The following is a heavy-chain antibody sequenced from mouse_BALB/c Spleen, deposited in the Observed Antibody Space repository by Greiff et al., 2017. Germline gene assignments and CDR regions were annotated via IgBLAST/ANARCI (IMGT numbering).Heavy chain of an antibody. CDR2: ISNGGGST. V-gene: IGHV5-12-2*01. Sequence: EVMLVESGGGLVQPGGSLKLSCAASGFTFSSYTMSWVRQTPEKRLEWVAYISNGGGSTYYPDTVKGRFTISRDNAKNTLYLQMSSLKSEDTAMYYCARVRYYYGSSLYAMDYWGQGTSVTVSS. J-gene: IGHJ4*01. D-gene: IGHD1-1*01. CDR1: GFTFSSYT. CDR3: ARVRYYYGSSLYAMDY.